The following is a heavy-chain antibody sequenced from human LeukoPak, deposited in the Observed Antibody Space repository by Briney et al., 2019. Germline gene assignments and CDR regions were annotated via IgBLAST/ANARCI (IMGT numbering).Heavy chain of an antibody. V-gene: IGHV3-23*01. J-gene: IGHJ4*02. CDR1: GFTFSNYV. CDR3: AKDPGYVVIIPTFDY. D-gene: IGHD5-12*01. CDR2: ISGGGST. Sequence: GGSLRLSCAGSGFTFSNYVMSWVRQAPGKGLEWVSTISGGGSTYYADSVKGRFTISRDNSKNTLYLQMNSLRAEDTAVYYCAKDPGYVVIIPTFDYWGQGTLVTVSS.